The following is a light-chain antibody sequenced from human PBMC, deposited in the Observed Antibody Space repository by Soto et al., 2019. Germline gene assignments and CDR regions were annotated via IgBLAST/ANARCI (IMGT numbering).Light chain of an antibody. V-gene: IGLV2-14*01. CDR1: SSDVGGYNY. CDR3: SSYTSSTTLSVV. J-gene: IGLJ2*01. Sequence: QSVLTQPASVSGSPGQSITISCTGTSSDVGGYNYVSWYQQHPGKAPKLMIYGVTNRPSGVSNRFSGSKSSNTASLTISGLQAEDEADYSCSSYTSSTTLSVVFGGGTKLTVL. CDR2: GVT.